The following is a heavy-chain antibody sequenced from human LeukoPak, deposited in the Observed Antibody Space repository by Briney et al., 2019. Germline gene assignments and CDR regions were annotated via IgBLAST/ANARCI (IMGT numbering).Heavy chain of an antibody. D-gene: IGHD1-1*01. CDR2: IGPAGDT. V-gene: IGHV3-13*01. Sequence: GGSLRLSCVGSGFTFSTSDFHWVRQAPGKGLEWVSAIGPAGDTYYPDSMKGRFTISRENAKNSLYLQMNSLRVGDTGVYYCVREGHSPNWNNWYLDLWGRGTLVTVSS. CDR1: GFTFSTSD. J-gene: IGHJ2*01. CDR3: VREGHSPNWNNWYLDL.